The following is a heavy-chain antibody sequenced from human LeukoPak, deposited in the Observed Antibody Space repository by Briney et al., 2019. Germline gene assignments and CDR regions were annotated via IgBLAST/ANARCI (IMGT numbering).Heavy chain of an antibody. CDR3: GRGHWGIDY. J-gene: IGHJ4*02. V-gene: IGHV3-11*04. Sequence: PGWSLRLSFAASGFTFSDHYMSWFRQAPGKGLQWVSYISKNDGSTDDYADSVEGRFTISRDNAKNSLYLQMNSLRDEDTAVYYCGRGHWGIDYWGQGILVTVTS. CDR2: ISKNDGST. D-gene: IGHD3-16*01. CDR1: GFTFSDHY.